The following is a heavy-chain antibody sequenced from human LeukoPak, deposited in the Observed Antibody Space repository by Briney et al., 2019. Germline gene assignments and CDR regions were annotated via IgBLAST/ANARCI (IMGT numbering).Heavy chain of an antibody. CDR2: IIPIFGTA. V-gene: IGHV1-69*05. Sequence: SVKVSCKASGGTFSSYAISWVRQAPGQGLEWMGGIIPIFGTANYAQKLQGRVTITTDESTSTAYMELSSLRSEDTAVYYCASSGYSYGYEYYFDYWGQGTLVTVSS. J-gene: IGHJ4*02. CDR1: GGTFSSYA. CDR3: ASSGYSYGYEYYFDY. D-gene: IGHD5-18*01.